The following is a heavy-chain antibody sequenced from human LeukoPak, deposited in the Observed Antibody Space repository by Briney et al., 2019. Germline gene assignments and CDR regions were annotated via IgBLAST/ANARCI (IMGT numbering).Heavy chain of an antibody. CDR2: IYTSGST. V-gene: IGHV4-61*02. J-gene: IGHJ6*03. Sequence: SETLSLTCTVSGGSISSGSYYWSWIRQPAGKGLEWIGRIYTSGSTNYNPSLKSRVTISVDTSKNQFSLKLSSVTAADTAVYYCARDLSSSSYYYYYMDVWGKGTTVTVSS. D-gene: IGHD6-6*01. CDR1: GGSISSGSYY. CDR3: ARDLSSSSYYYYYMDV.